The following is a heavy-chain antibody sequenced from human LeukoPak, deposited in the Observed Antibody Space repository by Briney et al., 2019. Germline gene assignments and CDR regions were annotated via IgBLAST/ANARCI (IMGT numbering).Heavy chain of an antibody. Sequence: GGSLRLSCAASGFTFNSYAIHWVRQAPGKGLEWVAFISYDGNNKYYADSVKGRFTISRDNSKNTLSLQMDSLRPDDTAVYYCARDLSRRYSIDYWGQGTLVTVSS. CDR1: GFTFNSYA. D-gene: IGHD2-15*01. V-gene: IGHV3-30-3*01. J-gene: IGHJ4*02. CDR3: ARDLSRRYSIDY. CDR2: ISYDGNNK.